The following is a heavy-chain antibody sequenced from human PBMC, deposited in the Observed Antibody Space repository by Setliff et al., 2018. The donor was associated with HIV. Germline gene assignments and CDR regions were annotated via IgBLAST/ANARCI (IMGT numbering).Heavy chain of an antibody. Sequence: ASVKVSCKISGYTPTELSIHWVRQAPGKGLEWMANFDPEDGETFYAQKFQGRLTMTEDTSTDTAYMERSSLRSDDTAMYYCATDPGYSSTWYSESFQHWGQGTVVTVSS. D-gene: IGHD6-13*01. CDR1: GYTPTELS. J-gene: IGHJ1*01. V-gene: IGHV1-24*01. CDR3: ATDPGYSSTWYSESFQH. CDR2: FDPEDGET.